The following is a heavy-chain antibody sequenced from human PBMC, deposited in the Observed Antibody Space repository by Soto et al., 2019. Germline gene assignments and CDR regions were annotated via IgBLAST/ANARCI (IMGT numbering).Heavy chain of an antibody. Sequence: GGSLRLSCAASGFTFSSYSMNWVRQAPGKGLEWVSSISSSSYIYYADSVKGRFTISRDNAKNSLYLQMNSLRAEDTAVYYCARVAAAPTLGFDYWGQGTLVTVSS. J-gene: IGHJ4*02. CDR1: GFTFSSYS. CDR2: ISSSSYI. CDR3: ARVAAAPTLGFDY. D-gene: IGHD6-13*01. V-gene: IGHV3-21*01.